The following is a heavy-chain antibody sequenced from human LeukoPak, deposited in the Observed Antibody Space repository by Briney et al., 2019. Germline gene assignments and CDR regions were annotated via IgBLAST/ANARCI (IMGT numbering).Heavy chain of an antibody. J-gene: IGHJ2*01. D-gene: IGHD6-6*01. CDR3: AGRGIAAPPPYWYFDL. CDR2: IYYSGST. CDR1: GGSISSSSYY. V-gene: IGHV4-39*01. Sequence: SETLSLTCTVSGGSISSSSYYWGWIRQPPGKGLEWIGSIYYSGSTYYNPSLKSRVTISVDTSKNQFSLKLSSVTAADTAVYYCAGRGIAAPPPYWYFDLWGRGILVTVSS.